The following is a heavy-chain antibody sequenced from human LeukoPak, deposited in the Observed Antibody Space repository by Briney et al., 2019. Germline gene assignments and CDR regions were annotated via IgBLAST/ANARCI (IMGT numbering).Heavy chain of an antibody. V-gene: IGHV4-59*01. CDR3: ARDSCGGDCYSGWFDP. CDR2: IYYSGST. Sequence: PSETLSLTCTVPGGSISSYYWSWIRQPPGKGLEWIGYIYYSGSTNYNPSLKSRVTISVDTSKNQFSLKLSSVTAADTAVYYCARDSCGGDCYSGWFDPWGQGTLVTVSS. CDR1: GGSISSYY. D-gene: IGHD2-21*02. J-gene: IGHJ5*02.